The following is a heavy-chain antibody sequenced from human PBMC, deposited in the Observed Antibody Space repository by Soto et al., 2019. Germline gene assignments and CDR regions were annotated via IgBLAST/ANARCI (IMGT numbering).Heavy chain of an antibody. CDR2: TSNSAPT. J-gene: IGHJ4*02. Sequence: SDTLSLTCTVSGGSISSYHWSWIRQSPGKGLEWIGYTSNSAPTIYNPSLKSRVTISADTSKNQFSLRLSSVTAADTAVYFCARQFRDVYNAVEYWGQGALVTVSS. CDR3: ARQFRDVYNAVEY. D-gene: IGHD1-1*01. V-gene: IGHV4-59*08. CDR1: GGSISSYH.